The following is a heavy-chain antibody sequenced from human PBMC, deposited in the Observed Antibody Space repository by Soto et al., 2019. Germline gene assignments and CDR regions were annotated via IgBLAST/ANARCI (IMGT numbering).Heavy chain of an antibody. D-gene: IGHD3-22*01. CDR3: ARPTMIVGNDAFDI. V-gene: IGHV1-18*01. CDR1: GYIFGHYG. Sequence: QVQLVQSGAEVKEPGASVKVSCKASGYIFGHYGIGWVRQAPGQGLEWVGWISAYNGNRHFAQNVQDRLTMTTDTSTSTAYMELRSLRSDDTAMYYCARPTMIVGNDAFDIWGQGTMVTVSS. J-gene: IGHJ3*02. CDR2: ISAYNGNR.